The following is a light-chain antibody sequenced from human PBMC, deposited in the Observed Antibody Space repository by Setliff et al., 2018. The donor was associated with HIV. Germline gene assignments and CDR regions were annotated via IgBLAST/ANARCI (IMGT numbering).Light chain of an antibody. CDR3: SSYTTSNTLV. CDR1: SSDVGAYNY. V-gene: IGLV2-14*03. J-gene: IGLJ3*02. Sequence: QSVLTQPASVSGSPGQSITISCTGTSSDVGAYNYVSWYQQHPGKDPKLMIYDVTKRSSGVSSRFSGSKPGNTASLTISGLQAEDEADYYCSSYTTSNTLVFGGGT. CDR2: DVT.